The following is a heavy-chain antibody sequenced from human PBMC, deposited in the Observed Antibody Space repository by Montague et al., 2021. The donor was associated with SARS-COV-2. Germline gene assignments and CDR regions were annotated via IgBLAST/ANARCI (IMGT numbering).Heavy chain of an antibody. CDR1: GGSISSSNW. Sequence: SETLSLTCAVSGGSISSSNWWSWVRQPPGKGLEWIGEIYHSGSTNYNPSLKSRVTISVDKSKNQFSLKLSSVTAADTAVYHCARRPLGYYYYGMDVWGQGTTVTVSS. J-gene: IGHJ6*02. CDR2: IYHSGST. CDR3: ARRPLGYYYYGMDV. V-gene: IGHV4-4*02.